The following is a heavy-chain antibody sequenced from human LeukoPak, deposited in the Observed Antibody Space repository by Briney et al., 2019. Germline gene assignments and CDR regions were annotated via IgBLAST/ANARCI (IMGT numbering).Heavy chain of an antibody. CDR3: ARDRSSGGLYFDY. D-gene: IGHD1-26*01. V-gene: IGHV1-2*02. CDR2: INPTSGGT. J-gene: IGHJ4*02. Sequence: GWINPTSGGTNYAQKFQGRVTMTRDTSISTAYMELSRLRSDDTAVYYCARDRSSGGLYFDYWGQGTLVTVSS.